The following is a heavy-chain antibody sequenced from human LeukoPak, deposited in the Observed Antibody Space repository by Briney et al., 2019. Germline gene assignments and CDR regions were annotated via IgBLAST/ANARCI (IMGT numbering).Heavy chain of an antibody. Sequence: GASVKVSCKASGGTFNNYTISWVRQAPGQGLEWMGWINPNSGGTNYAQKFQGRVTMTRDTSISTAYMELSRLRSDDTAVYYCARRGATTSFDYWGQGTLVTVSS. CDR2: INPNSGGT. CDR3: ARRGATTSFDY. D-gene: IGHD1-26*01. V-gene: IGHV1-2*02. CDR1: GGTFNNYT. J-gene: IGHJ4*02.